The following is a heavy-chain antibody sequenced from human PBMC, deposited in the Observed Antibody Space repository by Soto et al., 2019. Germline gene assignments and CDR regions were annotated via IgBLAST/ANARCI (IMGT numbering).Heavy chain of an antibody. J-gene: IGHJ4*02. V-gene: IGHV3-74*01. CDR3: VKVLARGVGVPRFYFDS. CDR1: GFTFSNSW. D-gene: IGHD2-2*01. Sequence: PGGSLRLSCAASGFTFSNSWMHWVRQVSGKGLEWVSRINADGTSTSYADSVKGRFTISRDSAKNTLYLHVNSLRAEDTAVYYCVKVLARGVGVPRFYFDSWGQGALVTVSS. CDR2: INADGTST.